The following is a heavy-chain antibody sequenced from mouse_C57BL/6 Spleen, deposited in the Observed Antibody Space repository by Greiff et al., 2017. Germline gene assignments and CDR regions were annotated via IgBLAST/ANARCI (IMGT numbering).Heavy chain of an antibody. CDR2: INPSSGYT. CDR1: GYTFTSYT. D-gene: IGHD4-1*01. Sequence: VQLQESGAELARPGASVKMSCKASGYTFTSYTMHWVKQRPGQGLEWIGYINPSSGYTKYNQKFKDKATLTADKSSSTAYMQLSSLTSEDSAVYYCARGDWEYWYFDVWGTGTTVTVSS. J-gene: IGHJ1*03. CDR3: ARGDWEYWYFDV. V-gene: IGHV1-4*01.